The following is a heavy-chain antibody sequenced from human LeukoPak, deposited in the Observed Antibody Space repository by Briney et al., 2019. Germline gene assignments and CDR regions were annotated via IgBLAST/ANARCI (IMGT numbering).Heavy chain of an antibody. CDR1: GGSISNYY. CDR3: ARDSEGGAFDI. CDR2: IYHGGST. V-gene: IGHV4-30-2*01. Sequence: SETLSLTCSVSGGSISNYYWSWIRQPPGKGLEWIGYIYHGGSTYYNPSLKSRVTISVDRSKNQFSLKLSSVTAADTAVYYCARDSEGGAFDIWGQGTMVTVSS. J-gene: IGHJ3*02. D-gene: IGHD3-16*01.